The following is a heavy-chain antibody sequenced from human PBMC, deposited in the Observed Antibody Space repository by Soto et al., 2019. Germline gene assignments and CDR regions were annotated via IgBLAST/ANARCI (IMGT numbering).Heavy chain of an antibody. CDR2: IHSGGTT. V-gene: IGHV4-30-4*01. D-gene: IGHD1-26*01. Sequence: QVQLQEPGPRLVEPSHTLSLTCTVSGASISNGYYSWSWIRQSPGTGLEWIGHIHSGGTTYSNPSLKSRLTISVDMSKNQFSLKLSSLTAAATAVYYFARGPSGDKVDYWGQGTLVTVSS. CDR3: ARGPSGDKVDY. J-gene: IGHJ4*02. CDR1: GASISNGYYS.